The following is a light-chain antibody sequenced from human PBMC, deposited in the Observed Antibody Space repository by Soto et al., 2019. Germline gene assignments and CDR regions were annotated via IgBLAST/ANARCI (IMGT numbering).Light chain of an antibody. CDR3: QHYNSYSEA. V-gene: IGKV1-5*03. CDR1: QTISSW. J-gene: IGKJ1*01. CDR2: KAS. Sequence: DIQMTQSPSTLSGSVGDRVTITCRASQTISSWLAWYQQKPGKAPKLLIYKASTLKSRVPSRFSGSGSGTEFTLTISSLQPDDFATYYCQHYNSYSEAFGQGTKVGLK.